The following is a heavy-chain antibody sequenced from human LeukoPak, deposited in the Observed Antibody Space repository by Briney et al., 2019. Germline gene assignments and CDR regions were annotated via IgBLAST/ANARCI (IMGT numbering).Heavy chain of an antibody. V-gene: IGHV4-38-2*02. CDR2: DYHGGST. J-gene: IGHJ4*02. CDR3: AREGRNLSSGWYG. CDR1: GYSISSGYY. D-gene: IGHD6-19*01. Sequence: SETLSLTCIVSGYSISSGYYWGWIRQSPGKGLEWIGSDYHGGSTYYNPSLKSRVTISVDTSKNQFSLKLSSVTAADTAVYYCAREGRNLSSGWYGWGQGTLVTVSS.